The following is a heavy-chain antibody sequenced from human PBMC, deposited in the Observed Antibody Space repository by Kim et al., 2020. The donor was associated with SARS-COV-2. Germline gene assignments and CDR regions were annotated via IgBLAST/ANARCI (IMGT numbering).Heavy chain of an antibody. J-gene: IGHJ4*02. Sequence: GGSLRLSCAASGFTFSSYAMSWVRQAPGKGLEWVSSISGDSGKSYYADSVKGRFTISRDNSKSTLYLQMDSLRAEDTAVYYCAKITGIFSACSGYWGQGT. CDR1: GFTFSSYA. D-gene: IGHD3-10*02. CDR3: AKITGIFSACSGY. V-gene: IGHV3-23*01. CDR2: ISGDSGKS.